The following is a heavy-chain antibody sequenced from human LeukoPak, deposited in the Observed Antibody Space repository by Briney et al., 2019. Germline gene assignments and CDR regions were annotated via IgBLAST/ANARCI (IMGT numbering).Heavy chain of an antibody. Sequence: SQTLSLTCAISGDSVSSNSAGWNWIRQSPSRGLEWLGRTYYRSKWYNDYAVSVKSRITIKPDTSKNQFLLQLNSVTPEDTAVYYCSRETSHFDYWGQGTLVTVSS. CDR2: TYYRSKWYN. V-gene: IGHV6-1*01. CDR3: SRETSHFDY. CDR1: GDSVSSNSAG. J-gene: IGHJ4*02.